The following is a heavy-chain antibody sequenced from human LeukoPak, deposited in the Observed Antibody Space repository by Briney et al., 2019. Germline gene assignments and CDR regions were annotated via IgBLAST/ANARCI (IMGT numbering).Heavy chain of an antibody. Sequence: PETLSLTCNVSGGSLSSYYWSWVRQPPGKGLEWIGYIYTSGSTNYNPSLKGRVTISVDTSKNQFSLKLSSVTAADTAVYYCARHEYSSSWGYYYDYMDVWGKGTTVTVSS. D-gene: IGHD6-13*01. CDR1: GGSLSSYY. V-gene: IGHV4-4*09. CDR3: ARHEYSSSWGYYYDYMDV. CDR2: IYTSGST. J-gene: IGHJ6*03.